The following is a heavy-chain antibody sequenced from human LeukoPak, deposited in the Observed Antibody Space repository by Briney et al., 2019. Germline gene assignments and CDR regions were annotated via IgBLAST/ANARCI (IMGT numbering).Heavy chain of an antibody. CDR2: IYTSGST. J-gene: IGHJ3*02. CDR1: GGSISSYY. CDR3: ARAPDILTGYDAFDI. D-gene: IGHD3-9*01. Sequence: SETLSLTCTVSGGSISSYYWSWIRQPAGKGLEWIGRIYTSGSTNYNPSLKSRVTISVDTSKNQFSLKLSSVTAADTAVYYCARAPDILTGYDAFDIWGQGTMVTVSS. V-gene: IGHV4-4*07.